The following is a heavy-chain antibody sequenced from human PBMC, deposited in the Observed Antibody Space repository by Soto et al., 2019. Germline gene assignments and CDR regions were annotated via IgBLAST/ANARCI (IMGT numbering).Heavy chain of an antibody. CDR3: AKDPNGSGITGLFDY. CDR1: GFTFSSYA. J-gene: IGHJ4*02. V-gene: IGHV3-23*01. CDR2: ISGSGGST. D-gene: IGHD3-10*01. Sequence: GGSLRLSCAASGFTFSSYAMSWVRQAPGKGLEWVSAISGSGGSTYYADSVKGRFTISRDNSKNTLYLQMNSLRAEDTAVYYCAKDPNGSGITGLFDYWGQETLVTVSS.